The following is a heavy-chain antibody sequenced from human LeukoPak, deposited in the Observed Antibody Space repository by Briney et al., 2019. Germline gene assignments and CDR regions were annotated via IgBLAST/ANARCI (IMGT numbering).Heavy chain of an antibody. CDR1: GFTFSSYT. V-gene: IGHV3-23*01. CDR2: ISGSGGST. J-gene: IGHJ4*02. CDR3: AKDPPVYYDILTGYYEEYPR. Sequence: GALRLSCVASGFTFSSYTMHWVRQAPGKGLEWVSAISGSGGSTYYADSVKGRFTISRDNSKNTLYLQMNSLRAEDTAVYYCAKDPPVYYDILTGYYEEYPRWGQGTLVTVSS. D-gene: IGHD3-9*01.